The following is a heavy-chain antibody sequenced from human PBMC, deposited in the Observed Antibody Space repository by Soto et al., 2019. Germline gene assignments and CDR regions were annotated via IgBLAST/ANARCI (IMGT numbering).Heavy chain of an antibody. D-gene: IGHD2-2*01. Sequence: GSLRLSCAASGFTFSSYAMSWVRQAPGKGLEWVSAISGSGGSTYYADSVKGRFTISRDNSKNTLYLQMNSLRAEDTAVYYCAKAPTHCSSTSCYASFDYWGQGTLVTVSS. CDR2: ISGSGGST. V-gene: IGHV3-23*01. J-gene: IGHJ4*02. CDR1: GFTFSSYA. CDR3: AKAPTHCSSTSCYASFDY.